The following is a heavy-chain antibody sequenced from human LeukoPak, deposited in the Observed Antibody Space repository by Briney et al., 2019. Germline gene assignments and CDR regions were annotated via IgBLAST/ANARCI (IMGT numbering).Heavy chain of an antibody. CDR1: GGTFGSYA. CDR2: IIPIFGTA. J-gene: IGHJ4*02. CDR3: ARPKSSGWYGFDY. V-gene: IGHV1-69*05. Sequence: SVKVSRKASGGTFGSYAISWVRQAPGQGLEWMGGIIPIFGTANYAQKFQGRVTITTDESTSTAYMELSSLRSEDTAVYYCARPKSSGWYGFDYWGQGTLVTVSS. D-gene: IGHD6-19*01.